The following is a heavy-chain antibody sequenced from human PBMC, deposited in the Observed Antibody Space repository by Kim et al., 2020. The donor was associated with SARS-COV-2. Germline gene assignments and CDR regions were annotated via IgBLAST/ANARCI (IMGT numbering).Heavy chain of an antibody. Sequence: SETLSLTCTVSGYSISSGYYWGWIRQPPGKGLEWIGSIYHSGSTYYNPSLKSRVTISVDTSKNQFSLKLSSVTAADTAVYYCARDFRREGRDWFDPWGQGTLVTVSS. CDR1: GYSISSGYY. J-gene: IGHJ5*02. D-gene: IGHD1-26*01. V-gene: IGHV4-38-2*02. CDR3: ARDFRREGRDWFDP. CDR2: IYHSGST.